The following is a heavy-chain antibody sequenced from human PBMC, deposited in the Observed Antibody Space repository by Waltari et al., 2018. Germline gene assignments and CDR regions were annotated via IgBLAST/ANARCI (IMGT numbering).Heavy chain of an antibody. Sequence: QVQLQESGPGLVKPSETLSLTCAVSGYSISSGYYWGWIRQPPGKGLEWIGSIYHSGSTYYNPSLKSRVTISVDTSKNQFSLKLSSVTAADTAVYYCATHRSIAAAGSPHWYFDLWGRGTLVTVSS. V-gene: IGHV4-38-2*01. CDR1: GYSISSGYY. D-gene: IGHD6-13*01. CDR2: IYHSGST. CDR3: ATHRSIAAAGSPHWYFDL. J-gene: IGHJ2*01.